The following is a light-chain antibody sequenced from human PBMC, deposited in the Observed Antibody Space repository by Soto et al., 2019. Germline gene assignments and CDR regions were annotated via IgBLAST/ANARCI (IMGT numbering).Light chain of an antibody. J-gene: IGKJ1*01. V-gene: IGKV4-1*01. CDR3: QQYYNSGT. Sequence: DIVMTQSPDSLAVSLGERATINCKSSQSILYSTNNKNYLAWYQQKPGQPPKLLIYWASTREFGVPDRFSGSGSGTDFTLTITSLQLEDVAVYYCQQYYNSGTFGQGTKVEI. CDR2: WAS. CDR1: QSILYSTNNKNY.